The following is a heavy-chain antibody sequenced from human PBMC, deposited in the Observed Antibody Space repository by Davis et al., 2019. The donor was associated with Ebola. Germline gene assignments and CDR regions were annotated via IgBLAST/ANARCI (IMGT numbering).Heavy chain of an antibody. V-gene: IGHV4-39*07. Sequence: LETLSLTCTVSGGSVSSGSYYWGWIRQPPGKGLEWIGEINHSGSTNYNPSLKSRLTISVDTSKNQFSLKLSSVTAADTAVYYCARAPWYYGSGSRYYFDYWGQGTLVTVSS. CDR2: INHSGST. D-gene: IGHD3-10*01. CDR3: ARAPWYYGSGSRYYFDY. J-gene: IGHJ4*02. CDR1: GGSVSSGSYY.